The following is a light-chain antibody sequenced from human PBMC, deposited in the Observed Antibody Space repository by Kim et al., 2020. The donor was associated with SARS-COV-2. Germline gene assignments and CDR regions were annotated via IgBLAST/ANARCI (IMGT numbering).Light chain of an antibody. CDR2: GAS. Sequence: VSPGARATLSCRASQSVSSNLAWYQQRPGQAPRLLIYGASTRATGIPARFSGSGSGTEFTLTISSLQSEDFAVYYCQQYNKWPPYTFGQGTKLEI. CDR1: QSVSSN. V-gene: IGKV3-15*01. CDR3: QQYNKWPPYT. J-gene: IGKJ2*01.